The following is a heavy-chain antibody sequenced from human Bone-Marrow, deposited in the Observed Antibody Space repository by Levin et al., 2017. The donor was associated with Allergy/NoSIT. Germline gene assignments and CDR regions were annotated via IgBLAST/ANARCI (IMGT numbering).Heavy chain of an antibody. V-gene: IGHV3-11*04. CDR2: ISSGGLST. D-gene: IGHD1-26*01. CDR3: ARSPRDAYYSSYLDV. CDR1: GFTFSNCY. J-gene: IGHJ6*04. Sequence: PGGSLRLSCAASGFTFSNCYMSWIRQAPGKGLEWIAYISSGGLSTYHADSVKGRFTISRDDAKNSVFLQMNSLRVDDTAVYYCARSPRDAYYSSYLDVWGNGTAITVSS.